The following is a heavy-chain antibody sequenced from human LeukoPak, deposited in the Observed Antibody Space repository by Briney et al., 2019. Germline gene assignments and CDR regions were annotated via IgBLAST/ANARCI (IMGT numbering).Heavy chain of an antibody. CDR1: GFTFSSFG. Sequence: GGSLRLSCAASGFTFSSFGMHWVRQTPGKGLEWVAFIRYDGGNKYYADSVKGRLTISRDNSQNTLYLQMNSLRADDTAMYYCGKEYNGKYNDSWGQGTLVTVSS. J-gene: IGHJ4*02. CDR3: GKEYNGKYNDS. V-gene: IGHV3-30*02. CDR2: IRYDGGNK. D-gene: IGHD1-26*01.